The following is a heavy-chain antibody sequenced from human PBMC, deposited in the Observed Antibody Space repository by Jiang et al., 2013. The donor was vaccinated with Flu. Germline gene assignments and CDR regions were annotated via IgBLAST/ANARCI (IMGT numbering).Heavy chain of an antibody. CDR3: ARRRGHYYWVVYDSFDI. CDR2: IYPADSDI. Sequence: GAEVKKPGESLRISCKGSGDTFTNNWIGWVRQKPGKGLELMGIIYPADSDIKYSPSFQGQVTMSADRSLSTAYLQWSSLKASDTAIYYCARRRGHYYWVVYDSFDIWGQGTMVTVSS. J-gene: IGHJ3*02. CDR1: GDTFTNNW. D-gene: IGHD3-22*01. V-gene: IGHV5-51*01.